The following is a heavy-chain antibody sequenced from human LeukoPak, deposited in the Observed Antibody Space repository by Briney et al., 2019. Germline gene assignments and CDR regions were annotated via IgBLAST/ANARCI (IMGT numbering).Heavy chain of an antibody. D-gene: IGHD1-26*01. CDR2: IYPGDSDT. V-gene: IGHV5-51*01. CDR3: ARPERERYYLEDAFDI. J-gene: IGHJ3*02. Sequence: GESLKISCKGSGYSFTSYWIGWVRQMPGKGLEWMGIIYPGDSDTRYSPSFQGQVTISADKSISTAYLQWSSLKASDTAMYYCARPERERYYLEDAFDIWGQGTMVTVSS. CDR1: GYSFTSYW.